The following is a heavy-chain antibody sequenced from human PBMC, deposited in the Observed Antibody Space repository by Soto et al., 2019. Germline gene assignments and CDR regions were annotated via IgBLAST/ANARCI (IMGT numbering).Heavy chain of an antibody. J-gene: IGHJ5*02. Sequence: QLQESGPGLVKPPETLSLPCTVSGGSIISSNFYWGWIRQPPGRGLEWIGSVEYGGSTYDNPSLKSRVTLSADTSKNQFSLNLTSVTAADTAIYYCARHVRGAVTMNWFDPWGHGTLVTVSS. CDR2: VEYGGST. V-gene: IGHV4-39*01. CDR1: GGSIISSNFY. CDR3: ARHVRGAVTMNWFDP. D-gene: IGHD4-17*01.